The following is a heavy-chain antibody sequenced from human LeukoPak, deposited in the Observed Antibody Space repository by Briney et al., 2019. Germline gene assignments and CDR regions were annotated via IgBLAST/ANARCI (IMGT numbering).Heavy chain of an antibody. V-gene: IGHV4-61*01. J-gene: IGHJ6*03. D-gene: IGHD6-6*01. CDR2: IYYSGST. CDR1: GDSISSGSYY. CDR3: ARGGSSIRNYYYMDV. Sequence: SETLSLTCTASGDSISSGSYYWSWLRQPPGKDLEWIGYIYYSGSTNYNPSLKSRVTISVDTSKNQFSLKLSSVTAADTAVYYCARGGSSIRNYYYMDVWGKGTTVTVSS.